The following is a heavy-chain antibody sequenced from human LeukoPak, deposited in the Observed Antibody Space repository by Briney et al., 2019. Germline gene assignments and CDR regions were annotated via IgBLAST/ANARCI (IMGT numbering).Heavy chain of an antibody. Sequence: SGTLSLTCAVSGASIRNYYWSWIRQPAGKGLEWIGRFVPSGSTNYNPSLKSRVTMSVDTSKSQFSLKLNSVTAADTAVYYCAKEGAAPGPDFDYWGQGTLVIVSS. J-gene: IGHJ4*02. CDR3: AKEGAAPGPDFDY. D-gene: IGHD6-13*01. CDR1: GASIRNYY. V-gene: IGHV4-4*07. CDR2: FVPSGST.